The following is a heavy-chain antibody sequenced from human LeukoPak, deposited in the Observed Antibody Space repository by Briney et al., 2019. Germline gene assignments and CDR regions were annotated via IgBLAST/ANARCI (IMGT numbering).Heavy chain of an antibody. CDR3: ARPLAYCGGDCYPGVGY. Sequence: GGSLRLSCAASGFTFSSYSMNWVRQAPGKRLEWVSYISSSSSTIYYADSVKGRFTISRDNAKNSLYLQMNSLRDEDRAVYYCARPLAYCGGDCYPGVGYWGQGTLVTVSS. V-gene: IGHV3-48*02. CDR2: ISSSSSTI. CDR1: GFTFSSYS. D-gene: IGHD2-21*02. J-gene: IGHJ4*02.